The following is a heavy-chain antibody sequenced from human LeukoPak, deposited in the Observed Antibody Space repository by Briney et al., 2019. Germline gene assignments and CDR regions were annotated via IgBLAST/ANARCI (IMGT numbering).Heavy chain of an antibody. CDR2: ISYDGSNK. Sequence: GGSLRLSCAASGFTFSSYGMHWVRQAPGKGLEWVAVISYDGSNKYYADSVKGRFTISRDNSKNTLYLQMNGLRAEDTAVYYCAKGFGFDYWGQGTLVTVSS. CDR3: AKGFGFDY. D-gene: IGHD3-16*01. CDR1: GFTFSSYG. V-gene: IGHV3-30*18. J-gene: IGHJ4*02.